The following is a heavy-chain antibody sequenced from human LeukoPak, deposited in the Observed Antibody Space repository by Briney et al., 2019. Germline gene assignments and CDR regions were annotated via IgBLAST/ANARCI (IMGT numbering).Heavy chain of an antibody. D-gene: IGHD1-26*01. V-gene: IGHV3-23*03. CDR3: AKDPEVGATGPHFDY. J-gene: IGHJ4*02. CDR2: IQYDGNKR. CDR1: GFTFSSYA. Sequence: GGSLRLSCAASGFTFSSYAMSWVRQAPGKGLEWVAFIQYDGNKRYYGDSVKGRFTISRDNSKNTLYLQMNSLRAEDTAVYYCAKDPEVGATGPHFDYWGQGTLVIVSS.